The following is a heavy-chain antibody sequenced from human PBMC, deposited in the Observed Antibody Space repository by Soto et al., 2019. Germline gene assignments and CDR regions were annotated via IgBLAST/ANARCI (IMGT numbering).Heavy chain of an antibody. CDR2: IYATGTT. V-gene: IGHV4-4*07. D-gene: IGHD1-1*01. Sequence: PSETLSLTCTVSGASISGFYWSWIRKSAGKGLEWIGRIYATGTTDYNPSLTSPVMMSVDTSKKQFSLKLRSVTAADTAVYYCVRDGTKTLRDWFDPWGQGMSVTVSS. CDR3: VRDGTKTLRDWFDP. J-gene: IGHJ5*02. CDR1: GASISGFY.